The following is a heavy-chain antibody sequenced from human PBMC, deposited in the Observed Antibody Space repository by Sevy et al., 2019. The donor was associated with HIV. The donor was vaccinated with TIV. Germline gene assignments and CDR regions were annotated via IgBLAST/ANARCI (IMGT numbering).Heavy chain of an antibody. CDR3: AKGKGATPRRSHYYGMDV. V-gene: IGHV3-30*18. J-gene: IGHJ6*02. CDR2: ISYDGSNK. Sequence: GGSLRLSCAASGFTFSSYGMHWVRQAPGKGLEWVAVISYDGSNKYYADSVKGRFTISRDNSKNTPYLQMNSLRAEDTAVYYCAKGKGATPRRSHYYGMDVWGQGTTVTVSS. CDR1: GFTFSSYG. D-gene: IGHD1-26*01.